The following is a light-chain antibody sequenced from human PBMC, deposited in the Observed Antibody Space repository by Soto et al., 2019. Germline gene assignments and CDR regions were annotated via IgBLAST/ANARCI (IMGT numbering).Light chain of an antibody. CDR2: DAS. V-gene: IGKV3-11*01. J-gene: IGKJ4*01. Sequence: VVLTQSPATLSLSPGERATLSCRASQTVDNYLAWYQQKPGQAPRLLIYDASNRATGIPPRFSGSGSGTDFTLTISSLEPVDFAVYYCQQRSDWALTFGGGTKVE. CDR1: QTVDNY. CDR3: QQRSDWALT.